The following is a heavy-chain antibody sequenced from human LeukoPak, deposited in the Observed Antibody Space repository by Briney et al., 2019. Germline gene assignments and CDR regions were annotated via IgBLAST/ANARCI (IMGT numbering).Heavy chain of an antibody. Sequence: GGSLRLSCAASGFTFSTYAMSWARQAPGKGLEWVSGISSSGSGGNTYYADSVKGRFTISRDNSKNTLYLQMNSLRAEDTAVYYCAKQLLRNWGHDYWGQGTLVTVSS. CDR3: AKQLLRNWGHDY. J-gene: IGHJ4*02. CDR2: ISSSGSGGNT. CDR1: GFTFSTYA. V-gene: IGHV3-23*01. D-gene: IGHD7-27*01.